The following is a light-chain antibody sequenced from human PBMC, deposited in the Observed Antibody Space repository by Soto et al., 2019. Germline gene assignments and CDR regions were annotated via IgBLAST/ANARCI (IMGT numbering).Light chain of an antibody. J-gene: IGLJ1*01. CDR1: HSDIGTYNS. Sequence: QSALTQPASVSGSPGQSITISCTGTHSDIGTYNSVAWYQQHPGKAPKLMIFDVSNRPSGISNRFSGSKSGNTASLTISGLQTEDEADYYCNSYTRSSSVFGTGTKVTVL. V-gene: IGLV2-14*03. CDR3: NSYTRSSSV. CDR2: DVS.